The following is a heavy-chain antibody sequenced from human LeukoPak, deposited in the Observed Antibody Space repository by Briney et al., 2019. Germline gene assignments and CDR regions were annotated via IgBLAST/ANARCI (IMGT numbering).Heavy chain of an antibody. CDR2: IKTDGSYS. J-gene: IGHJ4*02. D-gene: IGHD4-17*01. CDR3: ARDFDGPRASDY. V-gene: IGHV3-74*03. CDR1: GFTFSYFW. Sequence: GESLRLSCAASGFTFSYFWMHWFRQTPGKGLVWVSCIKTDGSYSTYADSVKGRFTISRDNVRNTLYLQMNSLRAEDSGVYHCARDFDGPRASDYWGQGISVTVSS.